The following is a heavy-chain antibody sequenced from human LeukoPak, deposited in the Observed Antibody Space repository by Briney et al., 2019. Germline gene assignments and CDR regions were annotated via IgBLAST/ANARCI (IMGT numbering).Heavy chain of an antibody. D-gene: IGHD3-10*01. CDR1: GFTFSSYS. J-gene: IGHJ2*01. V-gene: IGHV3-21*01. Sequence: GGSLRLSCAASGFTFSSYSMNWVRQAPGKGLEWVSSISSSSSYIYYADSVKGRFTIPRDNAKNSLYLQMNSLRAEDTAVYYCARDRYGSGSYYWYFDLWGRGTLVTVSS. CDR3: ARDRYGSGSYYWYFDL. CDR2: ISSSSSYI.